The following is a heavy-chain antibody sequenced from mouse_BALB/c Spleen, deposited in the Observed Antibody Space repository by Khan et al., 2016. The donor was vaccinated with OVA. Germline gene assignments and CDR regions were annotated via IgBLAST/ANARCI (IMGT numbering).Heavy chain of an antibody. J-gene: IGHJ3*01. Sequence: QVQLKESGPGLVAPSQSLSITCTVSGFSLTSYGVSWVRQPPGKGLEWLGVIWGDGNTNYHSALISRLSISKDNSKSQVFLQLNSLQTDDTATYSCVKKGYYGYGNAWFAYWGQGTLVTVSA. D-gene: IGHD1-2*01. V-gene: IGHV2-3*01. CDR2: IWGDGNT. CDR3: VKKGYYGYGNAWFAY. CDR1: GFSLTSYG.